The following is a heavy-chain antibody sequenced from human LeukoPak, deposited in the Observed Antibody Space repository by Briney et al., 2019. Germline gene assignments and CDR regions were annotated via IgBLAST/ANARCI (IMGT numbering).Heavy chain of an antibody. CDR2: INNGGRR. D-gene: IGHD3-10*01. CDR3: ATGERMVRGDGVDY. Sequence: GGSLRHSRAASGFTVRNNYVSCGRPALEEGLERVSGINNGGRRYYADSVKGRFTISRDNSKNTLYLQTNSLRAEDTVVYFCATGERMVRGDGVDYWGQGTLVTVSS. CDR1: GFTVRNNY. J-gene: IGHJ4*02. V-gene: IGHV3-66*01.